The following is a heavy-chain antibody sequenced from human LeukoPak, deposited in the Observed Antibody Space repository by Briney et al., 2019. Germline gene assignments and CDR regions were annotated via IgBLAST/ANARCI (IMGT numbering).Heavy chain of an antibody. Sequence: SETLSLTCTVSGGSISSYYWSWIRQPAGKGLEWIGRIYTSGGTNYNASLKSRVSMSVDTSKNQFSLKLSSVTAADTAAFYCARENSGSYGEFDYWGQGTLVTVSS. CDR1: GGSISSYY. CDR3: ARENSGSYGEFDY. J-gene: IGHJ4*02. CDR2: IYTSGGT. D-gene: IGHD1-26*01. V-gene: IGHV4-4*07.